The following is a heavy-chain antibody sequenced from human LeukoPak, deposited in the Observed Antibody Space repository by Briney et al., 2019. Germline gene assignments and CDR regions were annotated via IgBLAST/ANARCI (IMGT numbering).Heavy chain of an antibody. V-gene: IGHV1-69*02. Sequence: SVKLSCKASGGSLNSHIFTWVRHAPGQGLEWMGNITPVIDVSKYAQKFQGRLTITADKSTATVYMELSGLKSDDTAVYYCARVNLRGSQYNWFDPWGQGTLVTVSS. CDR3: ARVNLRGSQYNWFDP. J-gene: IGHJ5*02. CDR2: ITPVIDVS. CDR1: GGSLNSHI. D-gene: IGHD1-26*01.